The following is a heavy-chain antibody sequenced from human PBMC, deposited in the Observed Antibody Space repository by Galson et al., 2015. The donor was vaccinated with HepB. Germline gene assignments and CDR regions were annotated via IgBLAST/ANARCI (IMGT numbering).Heavy chain of an antibody. CDR3: VRDLTIVGHYAGY. CDR2: INTYNGNT. CDR1: GYSFTNYG. Sequence: SVKVSCKASGYSFTNYGINWVRQAPGQGLEWMGWINTYNGNTNYAQRVQDRATLTTDTSARTVYMELRSLRSDDTAVYYCVRDLTIVGHYAGYWGQGTLVTVSS. V-gene: IGHV1-18*01. D-gene: IGHD1-26*01. J-gene: IGHJ4*02.